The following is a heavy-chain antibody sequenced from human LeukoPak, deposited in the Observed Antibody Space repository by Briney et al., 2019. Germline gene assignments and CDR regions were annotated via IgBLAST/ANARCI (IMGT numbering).Heavy chain of an antibody. CDR2: MFYSGST. J-gene: IGHJ3*02. V-gene: IGHV4-59*11. CDR3: ARDLVTVTKGFDI. Sequence: SETLSLTCTVSGGSISSHFWSWIRQPPGKGLEWIGYMFYSGSTNYNPSLKSRVTISIDTSKNQFTLKLSSVTAADTAVYYCARDLVTVTKGFDIWGQGTMVSVSS. D-gene: IGHD4-17*01. CDR1: GGSISSHF.